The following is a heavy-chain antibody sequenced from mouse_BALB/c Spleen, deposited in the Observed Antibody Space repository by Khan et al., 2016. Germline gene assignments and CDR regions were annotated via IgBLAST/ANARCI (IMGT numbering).Heavy chain of an antibody. CDR3: VRREYYCSKYYTMDY. CDR2: INTYTGES. V-gene: IGHV9-1*02. Sequence: QIQLVQSGPELKKPGETVKISCKAPGYTFTNYGMNWVKQAPGKGLKWMGWINTYTGESTYADDFKGRIVFFLETYASTAYLQINNLKNEDMATEFWVRREYYCSKYYTMDYWGQGTSVTVSS. CDR1: GYTFTNYG. D-gene: IGHD1-1*01. J-gene: IGHJ4*01.